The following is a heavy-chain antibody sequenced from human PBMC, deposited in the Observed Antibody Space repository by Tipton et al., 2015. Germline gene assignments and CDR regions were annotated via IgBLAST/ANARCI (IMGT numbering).Heavy chain of an antibody. CDR2: ISHSGNT. V-gene: IGHV4-38-2*02. CDR1: AYSISSDYY. CDR3: ARDLEHGMDV. J-gene: IGHJ2*01. D-gene: IGHD1/OR15-1a*01. Sequence: TLSLTCAVSAYSISSDYYWGWIRQPPGKGLEWIGSISHSGNTYYNPSLKSRITISLNTSKNQFSLKMSSVTAADTAVYFCARDLEHGMDVWGRGTLVTVSS.